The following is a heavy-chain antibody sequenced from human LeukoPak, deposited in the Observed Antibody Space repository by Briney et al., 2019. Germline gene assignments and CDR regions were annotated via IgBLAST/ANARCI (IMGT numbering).Heavy chain of an antibody. J-gene: IGHJ4*02. V-gene: IGHV4-34*01. CDR3: AREGGSYRPLDY. Sequence: KPGGSLRLSCAASGFTFSSYGMHWVRQAPGKGLEWIGEVNLQGGTNYNPSLLRRVAISVDTSANHVSLQMTSVTAADTAVYYCAREGGSYRPLDYSGQGTLVTVSS. D-gene: IGHD3-16*02. CDR2: VNLQGGT. CDR1: GFTFSSYG.